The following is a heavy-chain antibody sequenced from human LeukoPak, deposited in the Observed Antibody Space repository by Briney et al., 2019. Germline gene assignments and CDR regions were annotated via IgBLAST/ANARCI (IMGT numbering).Heavy chain of an antibody. CDR1: GGSISSYY. CDR3: ARHGPVRSALGP. Sequence: SETLSLTCTVSGGSISSYYWSWIRQPAGKGLEWIGRIYTSGSTNYNPSPKSPVTMSVDTSKNQFSLNLTSVTAADTAVYYCARHGPVRSALGPWGGGTLVTVSS. V-gene: IGHV4-4*07. CDR2: IYTSGST. D-gene: IGHD6-25*01. J-gene: IGHJ5*02.